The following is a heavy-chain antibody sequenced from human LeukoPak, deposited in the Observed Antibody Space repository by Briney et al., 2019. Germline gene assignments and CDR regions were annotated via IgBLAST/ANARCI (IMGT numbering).Heavy chain of an antibody. D-gene: IGHD3-22*01. CDR3: ARLDYYDSSGLFDY. J-gene: IGHJ4*02. CDR2: IYYSGST. V-gene: IGHV4-59*01. Sequence: PSETLSLTCTVSGGSISSYYWSWIRQPPGKGLEWIGYIYYSGSTNYNPSLKSRVTISVDTSKNQFSLKLSSVTAADTAVYYCARLDYYDSSGLFDYWGQGTLVTVSP. CDR1: GGSISSYY.